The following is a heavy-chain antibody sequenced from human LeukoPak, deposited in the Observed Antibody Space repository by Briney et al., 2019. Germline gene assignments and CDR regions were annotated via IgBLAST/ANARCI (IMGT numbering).Heavy chain of an antibody. V-gene: IGHV3-53*04. D-gene: IGHD3-10*01. J-gene: IGHJ6*02. CDR3: ARDRITMVRGVIGTSDYYYYGMDV. Sequence: GGSLRLSCAASGFTFSSNYMSWVRQAPGKGLEWVSVIYSGGSTYYADSVKGRFTISRHNSKNTLYLQMNSLRAEDTAVYYCARDRITMVRGVIGTSDYYYYGMDVWGQGTTVTVSS. CDR2: IYSGGST. CDR1: GFTFSSNY.